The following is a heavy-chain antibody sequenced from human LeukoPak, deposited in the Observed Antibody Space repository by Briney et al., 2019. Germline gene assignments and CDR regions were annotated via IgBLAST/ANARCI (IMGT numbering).Heavy chain of an antibody. D-gene: IGHD3-22*01. Sequence: ASVKVSCKPSGYTFTDYAINWVRQAPGQGLEYMGWVNANTGNPTYAQGFTGRFVFSSDSSVSTAYLQITSLKADDSAIYFCASCNDSSGYFAYWGQGTLVTVSS. J-gene: IGHJ4*02. V-gene: IGHV7-4-1*02. CDR1: GYTFTDYA. CDR3: ASCNDSSGYFAY. CDR2: VNANTGNP.